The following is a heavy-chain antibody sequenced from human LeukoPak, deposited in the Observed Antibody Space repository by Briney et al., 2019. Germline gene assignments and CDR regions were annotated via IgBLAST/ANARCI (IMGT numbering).Heavy chain of an antibody. CDR1: GYTFTGYY. V-gene: IGHV1-2*02. CDR3: ARDRASSDSHNWFDP. Sequence: ASVKVSCKASGYTFTGYYMHWVRQAPGQGLEWMGWINPNSGDTNYAQKFQGRVTLTRDTSISTAYMELSSLRSDDTAVYYCARDRASSDSHNWFDPWGQGTLVTVSS. J-gene: IGHJ5*02. D-gene: IGHD6-19*01. CDR2: INPNSGDT.